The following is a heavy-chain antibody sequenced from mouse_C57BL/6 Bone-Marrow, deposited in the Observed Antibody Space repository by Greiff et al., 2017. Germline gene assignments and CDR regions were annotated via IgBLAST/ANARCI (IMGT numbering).Heavy chain of an antibody. CDR3: ASRGQLRLRPFAY. Sequence: VQLQQSGPELVKPGASVKISCKASGYTFTDYYMNWVKQSHGKSLEWIGDINPNNGGTSYNQKFKGKATLTVDKSSSTVYLELRSLTSEDSAVYYCASRGQLRLRPFAYWGQGTLVTVSA. CDR1: GYTFTDYY. V-gene: IGHV1-26*01. D-gene: IGHD3-2*02. J-gene: IGHJ3*01. CDR2: INPNNGGT.